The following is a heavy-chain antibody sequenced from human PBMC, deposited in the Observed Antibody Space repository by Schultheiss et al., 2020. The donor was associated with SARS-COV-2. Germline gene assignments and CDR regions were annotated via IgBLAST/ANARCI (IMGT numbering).Heavy chain of an antibody. CDR1: GYTFTGYY. CDR3: AREIRNLYSVGFDP. J-gene: IGHJ5*02. D-gene: IGHD6-13*01. CDR2: INPNSGGT. Sequence: ASVKVSCKASGYTFTGYYMHWVRQAPGQGLEWMGRINPNSGGTNYAQKFQGRVTMTRDTSTSTVYMELSSLRSEDTAVYYCAREIRNLYSVGFDPWGQGTLVTVSS. V-gene: IGHV1-2*06.